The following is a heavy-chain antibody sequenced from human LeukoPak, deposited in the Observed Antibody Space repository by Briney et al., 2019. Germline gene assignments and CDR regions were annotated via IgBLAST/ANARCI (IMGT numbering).Heavy chain of an antibody. Sequence: ASVKVSCKASGDTFTSYGISWVRQAPGQGLEWMGWISAYNGNTNYAQKLQGRVTMTTDTSTSTAYMELRSLRSDDTAVYYCARVFSYCSSTSCYTQRSFDYWGQGTLVTVSS. CDR3: ARVFSYCSSTSCYTQRSFDY. J-gene: IGHJ4*02. V-gene: IGHV1-18*01. CDR2: ISAYNGNT. D-gene: IGHD2-2*02. CDR1: GDTFTSYG.